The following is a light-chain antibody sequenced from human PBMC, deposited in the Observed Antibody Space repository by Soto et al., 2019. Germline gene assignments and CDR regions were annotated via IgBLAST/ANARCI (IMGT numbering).Light chain of an antibody. J-gene: IGLJ1*01. Sequence: QSALTQPASVSGSPGQSITISCTGTSSDAGGYNYVSWYQQHPGKAPKLMICEVNNRPSGVSNRFSGSKSGNTASLTISGLQAEDEADYYCSSYTSSSTRVFGTGTKLTVL. CDR3: SSYTSSSTRV. CDR2: EVN. V-gene: IGLV2-14*01. CDR1: SSDAGGYNY.